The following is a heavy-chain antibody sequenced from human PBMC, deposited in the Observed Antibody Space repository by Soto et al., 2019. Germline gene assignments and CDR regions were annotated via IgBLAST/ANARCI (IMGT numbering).Heavy chain of an antibody. CDR3: ARDPTTVTSR. V-gene: IGHV1-69*08. D-gene: IGHD4-17*01. CDR1: GGTFSSYT. Sequence: QVQLVQSGAEVKKPGSSVKVSCKASGGTFSSYTISWVRQAPGQGLEWMGRIIPILGIANYAQKFQGRVXIXXDKSTSTAYMELSSLRSEDTAVYYCARDPTTVTSRWGQGTLVTVSS. J-gene: IGHJ4*02. CDR2: IIPILGIA.